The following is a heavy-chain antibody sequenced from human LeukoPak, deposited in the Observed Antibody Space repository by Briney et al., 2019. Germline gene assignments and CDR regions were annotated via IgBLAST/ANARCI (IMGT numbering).Heavy chain of an antibody. Sequence: SVKVSCKASGGTFSSHAISWVRQAPGQGLEWMGGIIPIFGTANYAQKFQGRVTITADKSTSTAYMELSSLRSEDTAVYYCASGYSSSWYPPFDYWGQGTLVTVSS. J-gene: IGHJ4*02. CDR2: IIPIFGTA. CDR1: GGTFSSHA. D-gene: IGHD6-13*01. V-gene: IGHV1-69*06. CDR3: ASGYSSSWYPPFDY.